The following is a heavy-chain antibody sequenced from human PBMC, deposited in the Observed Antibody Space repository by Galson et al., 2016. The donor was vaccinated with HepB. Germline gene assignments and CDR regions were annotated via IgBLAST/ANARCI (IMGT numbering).Heavy chain of an antibody. V-gene: IGHV1-58*01. Sequence: SVKVSCKASGVTFSTSAVQWVRQARGQHLEWIGWIVAGNGDTKYAQKFQERVTITRDMSTRTAYMELSSLTSEDPAVYYCAARGNSWPYYWGQGTLVTVSS. J-gene: IGHJ4*02. CDR3: AARGNSWPYY. D-gene: IGHD6-13*01. CDR2: IVAGNGDT. CDR1: GVTFSTSA.